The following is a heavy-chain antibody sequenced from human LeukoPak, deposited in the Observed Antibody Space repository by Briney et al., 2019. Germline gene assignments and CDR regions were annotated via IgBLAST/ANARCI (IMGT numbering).Heavy chain of an antibody. CDR3: ARDAVTAIPIYYMDV. D-gene: IGHD2-21*02. CDR2: ISSSSSYI. CDR1: GFTFSSYS. J-gene: IGHJ6*03. Sequence: PGGSLRLSCAASGFTFSSYSMNWVRQAPGKGLEWVSSISSSSSYIYYADSVKGRFTISRDNAKNSLHLQMNSLRAEDTAVYYCARDAVTAIPIYYMDVWGKGTTVTVSS. V-gene: IGHV3-21*01.